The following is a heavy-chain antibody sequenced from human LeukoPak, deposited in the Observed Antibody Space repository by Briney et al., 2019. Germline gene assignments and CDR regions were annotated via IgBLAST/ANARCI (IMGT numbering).Heavy chain of an antibody. Sequence: SETLSLTCAVYGGSFSGYYWSWIRQPPGKGLEWIGYIYYSGSTNYNPSLKSRVTISVDTSKNQFSLNLSSVTAADTAVYYCARGRIYYDSTGYAYWGQGTLVTVSS. V-gene: IGHV4-59*01. J-gene: IGHJ4*02. D-gene: IGHD3-22*01. CDR1: GGSFSGYY. CDR3: ARGRIYYDSTGYAY. CDR2: IYYSGST.